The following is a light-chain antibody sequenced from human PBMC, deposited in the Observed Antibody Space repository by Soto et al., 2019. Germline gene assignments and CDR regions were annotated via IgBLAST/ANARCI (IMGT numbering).Light chain of an antibody. J-gene: IGLJ2*01. CDR2: TDD. CDR3: ASWDDDLNGPI. V-gene: IGLV1-44*01. CDR1: HSNVGVNA. Sequence: QSALTQPPSASGTPGQGVAISCSGSHSNVGVNAISWYQHLPGMAPRLLLHTDDQRPSGIPDRFSGSHSGTSASLAISRLQSEDEGHYYCASWDDDLNGPIFGGGTQLTVL.